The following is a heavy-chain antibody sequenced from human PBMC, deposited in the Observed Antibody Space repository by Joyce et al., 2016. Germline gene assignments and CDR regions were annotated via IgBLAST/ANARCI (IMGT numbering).Heavy chain of an antibody. CDR2: INGRGGST. J-gene: IGHJ6*03. CDR1: GFTFSGYA. V-gene: IGHV3-23*01. CDR3: AKNLTVFGILNYMDV. Sequence: EVQLLESGGGLVQPGGSLSLSCAASGFTFSGYAMTWVRQAPGKGLEWVASINGRGGSTYYVDSVKGRFTISRDNSKNTLFLQMNSLRAEDTAIYYCAKNLTVFGILNYMDVWGKGTTVTVSS. D-gene: IGHD1-14*01.